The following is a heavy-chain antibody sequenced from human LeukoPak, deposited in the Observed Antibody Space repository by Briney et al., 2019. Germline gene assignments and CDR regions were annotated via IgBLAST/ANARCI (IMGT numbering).Heavy chain of an antibody. J-gene: IGHJ4*02. CDR2: IIPIFGTA. Sequence: GASVQVSCKPSGYTFTSYAISWVRQAPGQGLEWMGGIIPIFGTANYAQKFQGRVTITADESTSAAYMELSSLRSEDTAVYYCARLQYYDFWSGYVYWGQGTLVTVSS. D-gene: IGHD3-3*01. CDR3: ARLQYYDFWSGYVY. CDR1: GYTFTSYA. V-gene: IGHV1-69*13.